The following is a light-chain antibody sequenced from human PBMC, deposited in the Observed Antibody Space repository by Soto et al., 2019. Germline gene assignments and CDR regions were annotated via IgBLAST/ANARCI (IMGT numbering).Light chain of an antibody. CDR3: KQYNNWPLT. V-gene: IGKV3-15*01. CDR2: GAS. Sequence: EILMTQSPATLSASPGERATLSCRASQSVSTSLALYQQKPGQAPRLLIYGASTRATGIPSRFSGSGSGTEFTLTISSLQTEDFSGYYCKQYNNWPLTFGQGTKMDI. CDR1: QSVSTS. J-gene: IGKJ2*01.